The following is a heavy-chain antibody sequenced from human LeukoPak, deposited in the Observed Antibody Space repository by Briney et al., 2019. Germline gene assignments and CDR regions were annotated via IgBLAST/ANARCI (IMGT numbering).Heavy chain of an antibody. CDR2: ISSSSYI. D-gene: IGHD1-1*01. J-gene: IGHJ3*02. CDR1: GFTFSSYS. Sequence: GGSLRLSCAASGFTFSSYSMNWVRQAPGKGLEWVSSISSSSYIYYADSVKGRFTISRDNAKNSLYLQMNSLRAEDTAVYYCARDWKSYDAFDIWGQGTMVTVSS. V-gene: IGHV3-21*01. CDR3: ARDWKSYDAFDI.